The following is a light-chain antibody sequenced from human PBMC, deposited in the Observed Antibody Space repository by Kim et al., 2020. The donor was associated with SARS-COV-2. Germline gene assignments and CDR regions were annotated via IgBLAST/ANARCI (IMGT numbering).Light chain of an antibody. J-gene: IGKJ4*01. CDR2: AAS. CDR1: HSVYNW. V-gene: IGKV1D-12*01. Sequence: SVGDRVTITGGASHSVYNWVAWYQQEPGTAPKLLIFAASTLKSGVPSRFSGSGSDTEFTLTIRSLQPKDSKIYYCQQGNGFLGSTFGGGTKVDIK. CDR3: QQGNGFLGST.